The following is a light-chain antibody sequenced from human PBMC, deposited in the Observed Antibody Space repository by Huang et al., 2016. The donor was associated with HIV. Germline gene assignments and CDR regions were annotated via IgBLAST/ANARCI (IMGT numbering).Light chain of an antibody. CDR3: QQRSSWPS. V-gene: IGKV3-11*01. CDR1: QSVNSF. Sequence: EIVLTQSPATLSLSPGERATPSCRASQSVNSFLAWYQQRPGQAPRLLIYDTYNRASGIPARFIGSGSGTDFTLTIFSLEPEDVAVYYCQQRSSWPSFGQGTRVEIK. CDR2: DTY. J-gene: IGKJ1*01.